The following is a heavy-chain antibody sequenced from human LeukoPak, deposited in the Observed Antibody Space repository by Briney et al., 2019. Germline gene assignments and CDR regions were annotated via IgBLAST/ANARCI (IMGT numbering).Heavy chain of an antibody. D-gene: IGHD1-26*01. J-gene: IGHJ4*02. Sequence: AGGSVRLLCAACGFTLSSYSMQWVRQARGKGREGVAYISSRRSTIYYADSVKGRFTISRDNAKNSLYLQMTSLRAEDTAVYYCASDRSGSYDDYWGQGTLVTVSS. CDR2: ISSRRSTI. CDR1: GFTLSSYS. V-gene: IGHV3-48*01. CDR3: ASDRSGSYDDY.